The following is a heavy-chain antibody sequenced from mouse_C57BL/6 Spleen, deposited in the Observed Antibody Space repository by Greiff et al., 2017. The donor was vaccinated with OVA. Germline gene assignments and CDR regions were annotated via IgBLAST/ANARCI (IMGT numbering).Heavy chain of an antibody. D-gene: IGHD2-2*01. Sequence: EVKLMESGGGLVKPGGSLKLSCAASGFTFSDYGMHWVRQAPEKGLEWVAYISSGSSTIYYADTVKGRFTISRDNAKNTLFLQMTSLRSEDTAMYYCEREWVRRGYFDYWGQGTTLTVSS. CDR3: EREWVRRGYFDY. CDR2: ISSGSSTI. V-gene: IGHV5-17*01. J-gene: IGHJ2*01. CDR1: GFTFSDYG.